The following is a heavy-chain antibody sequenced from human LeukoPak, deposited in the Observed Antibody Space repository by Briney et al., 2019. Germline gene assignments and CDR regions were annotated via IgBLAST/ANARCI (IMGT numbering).Heavy chain of an antibody. Sequence: SVKVSCKASGGTFSSYAISWVRQAPGQGLEWMGGIIPIFGTANYAQKFQGRVTITADESTSTAYMELSSLRSEDTAVYYCARVSGGISGWPLWGQGTLVTVSS. D-gene: IGHD6-19*01. V-gene: IGHV1-69*01. CDR1: GGTFSSYA. J-gene: IGHJ4*02. CDR3: ARVSGGISGWPL. CDR2: IIPIFGTA.